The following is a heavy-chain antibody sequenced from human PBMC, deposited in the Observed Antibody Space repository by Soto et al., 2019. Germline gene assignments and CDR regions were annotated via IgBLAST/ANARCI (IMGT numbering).Heavy chain of an antibody. CDR2: INPNSGGT. D-gene: IGHD3-9*01. J-gene: IGHJ6*02. Sequence: SVKVSCKASGYTFTGYYMHWVRQAPGQGLEWMGWINPNSGGTNYAQKFQGRVTMTRDTSISTAYMELSRLRSDDTAVYYCARGDYDILTGYFYYYGMDVWGQGTTVTVSS. CDR1: GYTFTGYY. V-gene: IGHV1-2*02. CDR3: ARGDYDILTGYFYYYGMDV.